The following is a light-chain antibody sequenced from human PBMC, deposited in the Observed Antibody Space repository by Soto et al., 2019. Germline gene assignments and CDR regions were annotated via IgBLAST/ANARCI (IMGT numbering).Light chain of an antibody. CDR1: RSDVGGYNY. Sequence: QSALAQPASVSGSPGQSVTISCTGSRSDVGGYNYVSWYQQHPGKTPKLMIYDVSKRPSGVPGRFSGSKSGNTASLTISGLQAEDEADYYCCSYGGGNTPLVFGGGTKLTVL. V-gene: IGLV2-11*01. CDR2: DVS. J-gene: IGLJ2*01. CDR3: CSYGGGNTPLV.